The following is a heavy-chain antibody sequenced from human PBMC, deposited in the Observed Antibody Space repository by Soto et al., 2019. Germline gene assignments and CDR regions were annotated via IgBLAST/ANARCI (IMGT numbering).Heavy chain of an antibody. CDR1: GGTFSSYT. V-gene: IGHV1-69*02. CDR2: IITILGIT. D-gene: IGHD4-4*01. J-gene: IGHJ6*03. Sequence: QVQLVQSGAEVKKPGSSVKVSCKASGGTFSSYTITWVRQAPGQGLEWMGRIITILGITNYAQKFQGRVTITADKSTSTAYMELSSQRSEDTDVYYCARTTVTTRWRQYYYHMDVWGKGTTVTVS. CDR3: ARTTVTTRWRQYYYHMDV.